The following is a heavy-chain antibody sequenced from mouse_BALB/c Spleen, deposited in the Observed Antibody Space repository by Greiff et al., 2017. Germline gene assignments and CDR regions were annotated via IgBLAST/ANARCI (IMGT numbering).Heavy chain of an antibody. J-gene: IGHJ4*01. V-gene: IGHV1S137*01. CDR1: GYTFTDYA. D-gene: IGHD1-1*01. CDR3: ARKFDYYGSSGYAMDY. Sequence: QVQLQQSGAELVRPGVSVKISCKGSGYTFTDYAMHWVKQSHAKSLEWIGVISTYYGDASYNQKFKGKATMTVDKSSSTAYMELARLTSEDSAIYYCARKFDYYGSSGYAMDYWGQGTSVTVSS. CDR2: ISTYYGDA.